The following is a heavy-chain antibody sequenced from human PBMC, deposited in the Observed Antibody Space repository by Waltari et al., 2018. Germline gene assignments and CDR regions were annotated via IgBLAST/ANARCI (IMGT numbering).Heavy chain of an antibody. V-gene: IGHV6-1*01. Sequence: QVQLQQSGPGLVKPSQTLSLTCAISGDSVSSNSAAWNWIRQSPSRGLEWLGRTYDRSKWYNDYAVSVKSRITINPDTSKNQFSLQLNSVTPEDTAVYYCARGYDSSRGYYYYGMDVWGQGTTVTVSS. CDR1: GDSVSSNSAA. J-gene: IGHJ6*02. CDR2: TYDRSKWYN. D-gene: IGHD3-22*01. CDR3: ARGYDSSRGYYYYGMDV.